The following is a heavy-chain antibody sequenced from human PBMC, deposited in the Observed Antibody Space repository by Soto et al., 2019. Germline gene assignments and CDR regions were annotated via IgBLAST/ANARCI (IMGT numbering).Heavy chain of an antibody. CDR3: ARHYSSSSWYYPYFDY. Sequence: SETLSLTCTVSGGSISSSNYYWAWIRQPPGKGLEWIGSIYYSGSTYYNPSLKSRVTISVDTSKNQFSLKLTSVTAADTAVYYCARHYSSSSWYYPYFDYWGQGTLVTVSS. J-gene: IGHJ4*02. V-gene: IGHV4-39*01. CDR1: GGSISSSNYY. CDR2: IYYSGST. D-gene: IGHD6-13*01.